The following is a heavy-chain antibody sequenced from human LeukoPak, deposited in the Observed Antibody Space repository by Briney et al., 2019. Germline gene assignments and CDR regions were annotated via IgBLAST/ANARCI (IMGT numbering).Heavy chain of an antibody. J-gene: IGHJ3*02. D-gene: IGHD2-15*01. Sequence: GGSLRLSCGASGFTFSNYWMSWVRQAPGKGLEWVSVIYSGGSTYYADSVKGRFTISRDNSKNTLYLQMNSLRAEDTAVYYCAGKGGLLDAFDIWGQGTMVTVSS. CDR2: IYSGGST. CDR1: GFTFSNYW. V-gene: IGHV3-53*01. CDR3: AGKGGLLDAFDI.